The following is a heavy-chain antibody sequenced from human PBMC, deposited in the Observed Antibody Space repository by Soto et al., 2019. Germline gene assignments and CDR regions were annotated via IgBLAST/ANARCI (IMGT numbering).Heavy chain of an antibody. CDR1: GYTFTSYY. D-gene: IGHD3-10*01. CDR3: ARGDNMVRGVITEVYYYMDV. J-gene: IGHJ6*03. V-gene: IGHV1-46*03. Sequence: GASVKVSCKASGYTFTSYYMHWVRQAPGQGLEWMGIINPSGGSTSYAQKFQGRVTMTRDTSTSTVYMELSSLRSEDTAVYYCARGDNMVRGVITEVYYYMDVWGKGTTVTVSS. CDR2: INPSGGST.